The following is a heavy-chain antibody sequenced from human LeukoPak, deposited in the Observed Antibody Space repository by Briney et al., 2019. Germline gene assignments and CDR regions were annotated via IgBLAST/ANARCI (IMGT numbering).Heavy chain of an antibody. CDR2: INPNSGGT. CDR1: GYTFTGYY. J-gene: IGHJ6*03. V-gene: IGHV1-2*02. Sequence: GASVKVSCKASGYTFTGYYMHWVRQAPGQGLEWMGWINPNSGGTNYAQKFQGRVTMTRDTSISTAYMELSSLRSEDTAVYYCARGRYGGYVGYYYYYMDVWGKGTTVTVSS. CDR3: ARGRYGGYVGYYYYYMDV. D-gene: IGHD5-12*01.